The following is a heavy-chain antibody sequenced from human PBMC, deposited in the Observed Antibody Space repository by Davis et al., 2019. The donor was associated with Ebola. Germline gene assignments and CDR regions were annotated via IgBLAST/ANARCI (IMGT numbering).Heavy chain of an antibody. V-gene: IGHV3-23*01. CDR1: GFTFSSYA. CDR3: AKDVHSDFWSGPFDY. J-gene: IGHJ4*02. Sequence: PGGSLRLSCAASGFTFSSYAMSWVRQAPGKGLEWVSAINGSGNSTYYADSVRGRFTISRDNSKNTLYLQLNSLRGEDTAVFYCAKDVHSDFWSGPFDYWGQETLVTVSS. CDR2: INGSGNST. D-gene: IGHD3-3*01.